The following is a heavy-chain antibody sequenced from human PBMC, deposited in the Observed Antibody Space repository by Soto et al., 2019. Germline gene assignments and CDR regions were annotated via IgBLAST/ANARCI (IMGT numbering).Heavy chain of an antibody. J-gene: IGHJ4*02. V-gene: IGHV3-30-3*01. CDR3: ARADDFDY. Sequence: QVQLVESGGGVVQPGRSLRLSCAASGFTFSSYAMHWVRQAPGKGLEWVAVISYDGSNKYYADSVKGRFTISRDNSKNTLYLQMNSLRAEDTAVYYCARADDFDYWCQGTLVTVSS. CDR1: GFTFSSYA. CDR2: ISYDGSNK.